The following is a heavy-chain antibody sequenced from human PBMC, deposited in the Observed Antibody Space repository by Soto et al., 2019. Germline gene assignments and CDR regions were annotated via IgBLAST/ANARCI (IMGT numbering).Heavy chain of an antibody. CDR3: ARVRYQLLEEYYFDY. J-gene: IGHJ4*02. V-gene: IGHV3-21*01. CDR2: ISSSSSYI. CDR1: GFTFSSYS. Sequence: EVQLVESGGGLVKPGGSLRLSCAASGFTFSSYSMNWVRQAPGKGLEWVSSISSSSSYIYYADSVKGRFTISRDNAKNSLSLQMNSLRAEDTAVYYCARVRYQLLEEYYFDYWGQGTLVTVSS. D-gene: IGHD2-2*01.